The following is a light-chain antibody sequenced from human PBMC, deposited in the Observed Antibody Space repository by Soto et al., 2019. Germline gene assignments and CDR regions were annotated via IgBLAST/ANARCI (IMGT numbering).Light chain of an antibody. Sequence: AIQLTQSPSSLSASVGDRVTITCRASQGISTALAWYQQKPGKGPKLVIYDASSLESGVPSRFSGSGSGTDFTLTVSSLQPEDFATYHCQQFNTYPFTFGGGTKVEIK. CDR3: QQFNTYPFT. CDR1: QGISTA. V-gene: IGKV1-13*02. J-gene: IGKJ4*01. CDR2: DAS.